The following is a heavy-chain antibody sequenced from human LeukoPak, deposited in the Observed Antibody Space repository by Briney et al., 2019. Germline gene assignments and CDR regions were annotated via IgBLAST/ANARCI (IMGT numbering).Heavy chain of an antibody. Sequence: AESLKISCKGSGYSFTSYWTGWGRQMPGKGLEWMGIIYPGDSDTRYSPSFQAQPTISADKSISTAYLQWSRLKASDTAMYYCARPDSSGWLAYWGQGTLVTVSS. CDR2: IYPGDSDT. CDR3: ARPDSSGWLAY. D-gene: IGHD6-19*01. CDR1: GYSFTSYW. V-gene: IGHV5-51*01. J-gene: IGHJ4*02.